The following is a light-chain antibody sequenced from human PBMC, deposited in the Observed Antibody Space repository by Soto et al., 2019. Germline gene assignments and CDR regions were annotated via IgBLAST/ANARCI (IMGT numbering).Light chain of an antibody. CDR3: SSFADGFNVV. Sequence: QSVLTQPASVSGSPGQSITISCTGTSSDVGSYNLVSWYQHHPGKAPKLVIYEVFKRPSEIPARFSASKSGNTASLIVSGLQPEDEAEYFCSSFADGFNVVFGGGTQLTVL. CDR2: EVF. V-gene: IGLV2-23*02. J-gene: IGLJ2*01. CDR1: SSDVGSYNL.